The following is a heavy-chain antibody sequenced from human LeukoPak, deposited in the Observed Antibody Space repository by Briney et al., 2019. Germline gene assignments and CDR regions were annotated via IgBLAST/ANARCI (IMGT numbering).Heavy chain of an antibody. Sequence: PSETLSLTCTVSGGSISSYYWSWIRQPPGKGLEWIGYIYYSGSTNYNPSLKSRVTISVDTSKNQFSLKLSSVTAADTAVYYRARGARGSGSYYGYWGQGTLVTVSS. CDR2: IYYSGST. CDR3: ARGARGSGSYYGY. D-gene: IGHD3-10*01. CDR1: GGSISSYY. V-gene: IGHV4-59*01. J-gene: IGHJ4*02.